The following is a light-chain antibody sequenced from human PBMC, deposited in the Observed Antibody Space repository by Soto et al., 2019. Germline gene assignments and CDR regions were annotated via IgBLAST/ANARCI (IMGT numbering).Light chain of an antibody. Sequence: EIVLTQSPATLSLSPGERATLSCRASQSVSSYLAWYQQKPGKAPRLLIYDASNRATGIPARFSGSGSGTDFTLTISSLEPEDFAVYYCQQRSNWHPIYTFGQGTKLQIK. J-gene: IGKJ2*01. CDR1: QSVSSY. CDR2: DAS. V-gene: IGKV3-11*01. CDR3: QQRSNWHPIYT.